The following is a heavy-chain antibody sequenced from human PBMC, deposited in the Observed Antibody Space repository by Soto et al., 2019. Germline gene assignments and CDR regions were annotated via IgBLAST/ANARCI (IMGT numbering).Heavy chain of an antibody. CDR1: GGSISSGGYY. V-gene: IGHV4-31*03. Sequence: QVQLQESGPGLVKPSQTLSLTCTVSGGSISSGGYYWSWIRQHPGKGLELIGYIYYRGSTYYNPSLKSRVTLSVDTSKNQFSLKLSSVTAADTAVYYCARRLTGYYSYYFDYWGQGTLVTVSS. CDR2: IYYRGST. J-gene: IGHJ4*02. D-gene: IGHD3-9*01. CDR3: ARRLTGYYSYYFDY.